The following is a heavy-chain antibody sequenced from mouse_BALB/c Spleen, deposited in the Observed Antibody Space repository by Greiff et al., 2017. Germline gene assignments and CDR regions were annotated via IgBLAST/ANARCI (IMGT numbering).Heavy chain of an antibody. J-gene: IGHJ3*01. CDR3: ARGANYGYEEAWFAY. CDR2: INPSTGYT. Sequence: QVHVKQSGAELAKPGASVKMSCKASGYTFTSYWMHWVKQRPGQGLEWIGYINPSTGYTEYNQKFKDKATLTADKSSSTAYMQLSSLTSEDSAVYYCARGANYGYEEAWFAYWGQGTLVTVSA. CDR1: GYTFTSYW. V-gene: IGHV1-7*01. D-gene: IGHD2-2*01.